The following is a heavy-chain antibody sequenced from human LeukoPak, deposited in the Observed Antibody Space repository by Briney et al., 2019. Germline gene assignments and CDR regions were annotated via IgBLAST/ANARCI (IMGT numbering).Heavy chain of an antibody. J-gene: IGHJ5*02. CDR2: INPSGGST. CDR1: GYTFTSYY. D-gene: IGHD5-18*01. V-gene: IGHV1-46*01. CDR3: AREGDVDTATWHWFDP. Sequence: ASVKVSCKASGYTFTSYYMHWVRQAPGPGLEWMGIINPSGGSTSYAQKFQGRVTMTRDTSTSTVYMELSSLRSEDTAVYYCAREGDVDTATWHWFDPWGQGTLVTVSS.